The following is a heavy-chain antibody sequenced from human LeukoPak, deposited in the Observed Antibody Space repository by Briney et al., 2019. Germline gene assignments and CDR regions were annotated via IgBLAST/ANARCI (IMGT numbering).Heavy chain of an antibody. D-gene: IGHD3-22*01. V-gene: IGHV1-2*02. CDR2: INPNSGGT. CDR3: ATYDYYDSSGYDY. Sequence: ASVKVPCKASGYTFTGYYMHWVRQAPGQGLEWMGWINPNSGGTNYAQKFQGRVTMTRDTSISTAYMELSRLRSVDTAVYYCATYDYYDSSGYDYWGQGTLVTVSS. J-gene: IGHJ4*02. CDR1: GYTFTGYY.